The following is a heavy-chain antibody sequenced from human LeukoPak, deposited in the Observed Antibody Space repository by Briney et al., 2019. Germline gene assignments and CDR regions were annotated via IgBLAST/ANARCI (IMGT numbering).Heavy chain of an antibody. Sequence: PSETLSLTXTVSGGSISSSSYYWGWIRQPPGKGLEWIGSIYYSGSAYYNPSLKSRVTISVDTSKNQFSLKLSSVTAADTAVYYCAREGIVVVTDAFDIWGQGTMVTVSS. CDR3: AREGIVVVTDAFDI. D-gene: IGHD2-21*02. CDR1: GGSISSSSYY. J-gene: IGHJ3*02. CDR2: IYYSGSA. V-gene: IGHV4-39*02.